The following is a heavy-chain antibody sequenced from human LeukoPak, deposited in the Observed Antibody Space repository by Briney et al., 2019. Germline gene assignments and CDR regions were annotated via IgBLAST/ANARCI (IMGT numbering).Heavy chain of an antibody. CDR2: ISYDGSNK. CDR3: ARVLLWFGELSRGMDV. CDR1: GFTFSSYA. D-gene: IGHD3-10*01. Sequence: GRSLRLSCAASGFTFSSYAMHWVRQAPGKGLEWVAVISYDGSNKYYADSVKGRFTISRDNSKNTLYLQMNSLRAEDTAVYYCARVLLWFGELSRGMDVWGQGTTVTVSS. V-gene: IGHV3-30-3*01. J-gene: IGHJ6*02.